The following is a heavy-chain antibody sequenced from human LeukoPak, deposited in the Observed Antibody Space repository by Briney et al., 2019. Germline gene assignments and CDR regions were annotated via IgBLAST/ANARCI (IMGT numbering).Heavy chain of an antibody. CDR2: ISSSGTTI. CDR1: GFTFSTYE. J-gene: IGHJ4*02. D-gene: IGHD3-10*01. CDR3: ALAYNYGSSFDF. V-gene: IGHV3-48*03. Sequence: GGSLRLSCAASGFTFSTYEMTWVRQAPGKGLEWVSYISSSGTTIYYADSVKGRFSISRDNAKNSLYLQMNSLRAEDTAVYYCALAYNYGSSFDFWGQGTLVTVSS.